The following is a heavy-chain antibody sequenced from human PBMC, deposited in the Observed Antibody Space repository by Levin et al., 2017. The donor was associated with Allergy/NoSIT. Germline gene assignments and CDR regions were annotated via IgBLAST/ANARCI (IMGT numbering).Heavy chain of an antibody. D-gene: IGHD2-15*01. CDR2: ISSSSSYI. V-gene: IGHV3-21*01. CDR1: GFTFSSYS. Sequence: GESLKISCAASGFTFSSYSMNWVRQAPGKGLEWVSSISSSSSYIYYADSVKGRFTISRDNAKNSLYLQMNSLRAEDTAVYYCARAGGCSGGSCYQENDAFDIWGQGTMVTVSS. J-gene: IGHJ3*02. CDR3: ARAGGCSGGSCYQENDAFDI.